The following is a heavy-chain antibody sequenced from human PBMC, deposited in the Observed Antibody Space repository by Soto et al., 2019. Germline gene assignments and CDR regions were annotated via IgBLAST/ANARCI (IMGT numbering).Heavy chain of an antibody. Sequence: EVQLVESGGGLVQPGGSLRLSCAASGFTFGNYWMHWVRQAPGKGLVWVSRVNPDGSGATYADSVKGRFTISRDNAKNTLYLQMNSWRGDDTAVYYCASVRALCSRDYGGRGTLVTVSS. J-gene: IGHJ4*02. CDR2: VNPDGSGA. D-gene: IGHD3-10*01. CDR3: ASVRALCSRDY. CDR1: GFTFGNYW. V-gene: IGHV3-74*01.